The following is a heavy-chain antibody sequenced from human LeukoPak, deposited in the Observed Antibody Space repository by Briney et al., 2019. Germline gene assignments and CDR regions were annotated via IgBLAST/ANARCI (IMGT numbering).Heavy chain of an antibody. Sequence: GGSLRLSCAASGFTFSSYSMNWVRQAPGKGLEWVSYISSSSSTIYYADSVKGRFTISRDNAKNSLYLQMNSLRAEDTAVYYCARVHSPYRSRDASDIWGQGTMVTVSS. CDR2: ISSSSSTI. CDR3: ARVHSPYRSRDASDI. D-gene: IGHD3-16*02. CDR1: GFTFSSYS. V-gene: IGHV3-48*01. J-gene: IGHJ3*02.